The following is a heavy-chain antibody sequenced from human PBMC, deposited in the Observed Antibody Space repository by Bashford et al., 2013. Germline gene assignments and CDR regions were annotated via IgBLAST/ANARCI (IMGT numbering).Heavy chain of an antibody. D-gene: IGHD1-20*01. CDR3: ARGSIHWYNWNYYYYGMDV. Sequence: SETLSLTCAVYGGSFSGYYWSWIRQPPGKGLEWIGEINHSGSTNYNPSLKSRVTISVDTSKNQFSLKLSSVTAADTAVYYCARGSIHWYNWNYYYYGMDVWGQGTTVTVSS. V-gene: IGHV4-34*01. J-gene: IGHJ6*02. CDR1: GGSFSGYY. CDR2: INHSGST.